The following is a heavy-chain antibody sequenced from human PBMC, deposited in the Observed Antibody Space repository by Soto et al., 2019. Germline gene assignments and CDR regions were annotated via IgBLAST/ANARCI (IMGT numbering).Heavy chain of an antibody. Sequence: TVSCKASGYTFTGYYMHWVRQAPGQGLEWMGWINPNSGGTNYAQTFQGRVTMTRDTSISTAYMELSRLRSDDTAVYYCASADTMVRGVIIPPYYYYGMDVWGQGTTVTVSS. CDR2: INPNSGGT. CDR1: GYTFTGYY. D-gene: IGHD3-10*01. J-gene: IGHJ6*02. CDR3: ASADTMVRGVIIPPYYYYGMDV. V-gene: IGHV1-2*02.